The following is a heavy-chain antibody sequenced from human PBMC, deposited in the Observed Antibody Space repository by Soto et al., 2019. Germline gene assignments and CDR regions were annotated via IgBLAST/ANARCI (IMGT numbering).Heavy chain of an antibody. D-gene: IGHD1-26*01. CDR2: INHSGST. Sequence: QVQLQQRGAGLLKPSETLSLTCAVLGGSFSDYYWTWIRQPPGKGLEWIGEINHSGSTSYNPSLKSRINISVDTSKKEFSLNLSSVTAADTAAYHCVRGRAFMSRVAFDIWGQGTMVTVSS. J-gene: IGHJ3*02. CDR1: GGSFSDYY. V-gene: IGHV4-34*02. CDR3: VRGRAFMSRVAFDI.